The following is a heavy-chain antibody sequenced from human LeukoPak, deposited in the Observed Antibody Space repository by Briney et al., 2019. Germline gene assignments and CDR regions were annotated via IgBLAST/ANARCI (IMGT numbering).Heavy chain of an antibody. Sequence: SETLSLTCTVSGGSISSSSYYWGWIRQPPGKGLEWIGSIYYSGSTYHNPSLKSRVTISVDTSKNQFSLKLSSVTAADTDVYYCARQTNYDFWSGYYYFDYWGQGTLVTVSS. J-gene: IGHJ4*02. D-gene: IGHD3-3*01. CDR1: GGSISSSSYY. CDR2: IYYSGST. V-gene: IGHV4-39*01. CDR3: ARQTNYDFWSGYYYFDY.